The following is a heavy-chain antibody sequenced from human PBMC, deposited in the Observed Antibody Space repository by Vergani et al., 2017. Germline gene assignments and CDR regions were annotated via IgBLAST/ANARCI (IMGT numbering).Heavy chain of an antibody. J-gene: IGHJ4*02. D-gene: IGHD5-18*01. V-gene: IGHV3-49*04. CDR1: GFSFGDYA. CDR3: SRGRGYSFGDSDY. CDR2: IRNKAYGGTT. Sequence: EVQLVESGGGLVPPGRSLRLSCAASGFSFGDYAMTWVRQAPGKGLEWVAFIRNKAYGGTTEYAASVKGRFTISRDDSKRLAYLQLSGLKTEDTAVYFCSRGRGYSFGDSDYWGQGTLVTVSS.